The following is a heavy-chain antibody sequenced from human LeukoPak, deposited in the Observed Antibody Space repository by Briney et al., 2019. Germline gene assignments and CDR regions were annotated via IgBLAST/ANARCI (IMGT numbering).Heavy chain of an antibody. V-gene: IGHV3-23*01. CDR1: GFTFDDYG. CDR2: ISSSGSRT. CDR3: AKDVQMTSNAYYNYFDY. D-gene: IGHD3-22*01. Sequence: GGSLRLSCAASGFTFDDYGMSWVRQAPGKGLEWVSGISSSGSRTYYTDSVKGRFTISRGNFKNTLYLEMNSLRPEDTAFYYCAKDVQMTSNAYYNYFDYWGQGALVTVSS. J-gene: IGHJ4*02.